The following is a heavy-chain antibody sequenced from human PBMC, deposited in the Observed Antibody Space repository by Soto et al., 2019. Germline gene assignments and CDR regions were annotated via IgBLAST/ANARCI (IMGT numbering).Heavy chain of an antibody. J-gene: IGHJ6*02. D-gene: IGHD2-2*01. V-gene: IGHV1-46*01. Sequence: GASVKVSCKASGYTFTSYYMHWVRQAPGQGLEWMGIINPSGGSTSYAQKFQGRVTMTRDTSTSTVYMELSSLRSEDTAVYYCARDFIVLVPAAMRVYYYYGMDVWGQGTTVTVSS. CDR3: ARDFIVLVPAAMRVYYYYGMDV. CDR2: INPSGGST. CDR1: GYTFTSYY.